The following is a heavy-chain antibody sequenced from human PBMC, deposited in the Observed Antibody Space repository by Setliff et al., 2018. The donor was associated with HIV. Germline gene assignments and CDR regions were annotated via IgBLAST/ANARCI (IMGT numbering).Heavy chain of an antibody. CDR1: GFTFNSYA. D-gene: IGHD3-10*01. CDR2: IGSSGGDT. J-gene: IGHJ6*02. V-gene: IGHV3-23*01. CDR3: ARDLAGTPYYYYGMDV. Sequence: PGGSLRLSCAASGFTFNSYAMRWVRQAPGKGLEWVSAIGSSGGDTYYADSVQGRFTISRDNSRNTLYLQMNSLRVEDTAVYYCARDLAGTPYYYYGMDVWGQGTTVTVSS.